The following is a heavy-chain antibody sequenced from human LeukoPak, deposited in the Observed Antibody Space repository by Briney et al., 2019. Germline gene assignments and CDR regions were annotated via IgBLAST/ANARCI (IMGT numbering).Heavy chain of an antibody. J-gene: IGHJ3*02. CDR3: ARGRHYYDSSDYYYEGDAFDI. V-gene: IGHV1-46*01. Sequence: GASVKLSFKASGDTFTINCMHWVRQAPGQGLECMGIINPSGTSTSYAQKFQGRVTMTMDMSTSTDYMELSSLRSEDTAVYYCARGRHYYDSSDYYYEGDAFDIWGQGTMVTVSS. D-gene: IGHD3-22*01. CDR2: INPSGTST. CDR1: GDTFTINC.